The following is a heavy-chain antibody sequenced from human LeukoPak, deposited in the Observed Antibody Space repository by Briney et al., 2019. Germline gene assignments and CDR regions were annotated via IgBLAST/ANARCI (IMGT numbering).Heavy chain of an antibody. D-gene: IGHD7-27*01. CDR1: GFTFTGHY. Sequence: ASVKVSCKASGFTFTGHYMHWVRQAPGQGLEWMGWIHAGRGDTNYAQKFQGRFTMTRDTSINTLFMELSSLRSDDTAVYYCARDENWGPDYWGQATLVTVSS. CDR3: ARDENWGPDY. CDR2: IHAGRGDT. V-gene: IGHV1-2*02. J-gene: IGHJ4*02.